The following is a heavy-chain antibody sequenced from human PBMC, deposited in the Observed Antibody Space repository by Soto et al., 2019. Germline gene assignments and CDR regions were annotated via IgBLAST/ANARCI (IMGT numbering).Heavy chain of an antibody. V-gene: IGHV3-49*03. CDR2: IRSKAYGGTT. Sequence: GGSLRLSCTASGFTFGDYAMSWFRQAPGKGLEWVGFIRSKAYGGTTEYAASVKGRFTISRDDSKSIAYLQMNSLKTEDTAVYYCTRGPTQSYGDPITDYGMDVWGQGTTVTVSS. CDR3: TRGPTQSYGDPITDYGMDV. D-gene: IGHD4-17*01. CDR1: GFTFGDYA. J-gene: IGHJ6*02.